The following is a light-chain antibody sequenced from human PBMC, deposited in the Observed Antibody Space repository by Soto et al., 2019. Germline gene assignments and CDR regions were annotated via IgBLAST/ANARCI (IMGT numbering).Light chain of an antibody. CDR1: QDISDY. Sequence: DIQMTQSPSSLSASVGDRVTITCQATQDISDYLNWYQQKPGQAPKLLIYDASNLETGVPSRFSESGSGTDFTFTITSLQPEDIATYYCQHYDSVPYTFGQGTKLEIK. CDR2: DAS. V-gene: IGKV1-33*01. J-gene: IGKJ2*01. CDR3: QHYDSVPYT.